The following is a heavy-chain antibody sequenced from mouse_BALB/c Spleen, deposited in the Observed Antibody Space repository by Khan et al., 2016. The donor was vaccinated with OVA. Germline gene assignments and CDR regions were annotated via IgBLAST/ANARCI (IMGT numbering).Heavy chain of an antibody. V-gene: IGHV2-3*01. J-gene: IGHJ4*01. Sequence: QVQLKESGPGLVAPSQSLSITCTVTGFSLTSYGVNWVRQPPGKGLEWRGVIWGDGSTNHHSALISRRSTSKDNAKSQDYLKLNSLQTDDTATYYCVKQNYGTLYAMDYWGQGTAVTVSS. CDR2: IWGDGST. D-gene: IGHD2-1*01. CDR3: VKQNYGTLYAMDY. CDR1: GFSLTSYG.